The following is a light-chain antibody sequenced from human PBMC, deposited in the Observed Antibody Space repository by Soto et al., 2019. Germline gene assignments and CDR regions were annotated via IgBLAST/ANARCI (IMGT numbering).Light chain of an antibody. V-gene: IGKV1-39*01. CDR3: QQSYTTPR. CDR1: QSISVY. J-gene: IGKJ1*01. CDR2: AAS. Sequence: DIPLTQSASSLSVSSVDGVTITCRTSQSISVYLNWYQQKPGKVPKLLIYAASSLQSGVPSRFSGSGSETDFTLTISSLQAEDIATYYCQQSYTTPRFGQGTKVDI.